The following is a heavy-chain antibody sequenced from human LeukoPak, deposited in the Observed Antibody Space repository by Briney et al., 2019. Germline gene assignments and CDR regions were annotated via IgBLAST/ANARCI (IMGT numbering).Heavy chain of an antibody. CDR3: ARARYYYDSSGYLYFDY. CDR2: IFYSGST. CDR1: GGSISGYY. D-gene: IGHD3-22*01. J-gene: IGHJ4*02. V-gene: IGHV4-59*01. Sequence: SETLSLTCTVSGGSISGYYWSWIRQPPGKGLECVGYIFYSGSTNYNPSLKSRVIISVDPSKNQFSLKLSSVTAADTAVYYCARARYYYDSSGYLYFDYWGQGTLVTVSS.